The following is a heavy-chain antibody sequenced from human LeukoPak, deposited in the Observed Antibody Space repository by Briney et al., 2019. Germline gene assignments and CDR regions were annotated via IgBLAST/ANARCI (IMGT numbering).Heavy chain of an antibody. CDR3: ARGLNPGGFWSGYYSLYYYYMDV. Sequence: PSETLSLTCAVYGGSFSGYYWSWIRQPPGKGLEWIGEINHSGSTNYNPSLKSRVTISVDTSKNQFSLKLGSVTAADTAVYYCARGLNPGGFWSGYYSLYYYYMDVWGKGTTVTVSS. J-gene: IGHJ6*03. CDR1: GGSFSGYY. V-gene: IGHV4-34*01. CDR2: INHSGST. D-gene: IGHD3-3*01.